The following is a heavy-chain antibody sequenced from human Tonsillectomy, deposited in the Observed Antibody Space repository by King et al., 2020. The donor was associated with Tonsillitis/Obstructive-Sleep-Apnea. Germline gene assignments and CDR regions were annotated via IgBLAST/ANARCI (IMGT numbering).Heavy chain of an antibody. V-gene: IGHV3-30*01. CDR2: ISYDGSNK. CDR3: ARDFAPANFDY. Sequence: VQLVRSGGGVVQPGRSLRLSCAASGFTFSSYAMHCVRQAPGKGLEWVAVISYDGSNKYYADSVKGRFTISRDNSKNTLYLQMNSLRAEDTAVYYCARDFAPANFDYWGQGTLVTVSS. CDR1: GFTFSSYA. J-gene: IGHJ4*02.